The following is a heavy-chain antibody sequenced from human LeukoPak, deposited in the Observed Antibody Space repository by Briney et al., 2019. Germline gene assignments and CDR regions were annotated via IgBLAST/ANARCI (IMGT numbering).Heavy chain of an antibody. CDR1: GDSISTYY. D-gene: IGHD3-16*01. V-gene: IGHV4-4*08. CDR2: INQNGRA. Sequence: KTSETLSLTCTVSGDSISTYYWSWVRQAPGKGLEWFGYINQNGRANYNPSLRSRATIFLDSSKNQFSLTLTFVTTADTAVYNCARGPSHGGSYFHSWGQGILVTISS. CDR3: ARGPSHGGSYFHS. J-gene: IGHJ4*02.